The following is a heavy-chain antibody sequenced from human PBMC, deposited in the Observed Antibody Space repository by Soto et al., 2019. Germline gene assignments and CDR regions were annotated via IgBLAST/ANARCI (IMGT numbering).Heavy chain of an antibody. CDR1: GGSISSGDYY. CDR3: ARIQVGRYFDWQIQVGVFDI. CDR2: IDWHDDK. J-gene: IGHJ3*02. V-gene: IGHV2-70*18. D-gene: IGHD3-9*01. Sequence: TLSLTCTVSGGSISSGDYYWSWIRQPPGKAMELLALIDWHDDKYYSTSLKTRLTISKDTSKNQVFLTLTNMDPVDTATYFCARIQVGRYFDWQIQVGVFDIWGQGTMVTVSS.